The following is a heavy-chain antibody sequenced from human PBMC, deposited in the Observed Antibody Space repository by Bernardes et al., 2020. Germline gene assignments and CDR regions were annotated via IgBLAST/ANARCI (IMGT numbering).Heavy chain of an antibody. Sequence: GGSLRLSCAGSGLSFGSYAMSWVRQAPGEAPEWVSGVSDNGRSKYYADSVKGRFTISRDNSKDTLYLQMSSLRAEDTAIYYCAKGAATTSLYFDTSGFYNNYFDYWGQGILVTVSS. CDR1: GLSFGSYA. CDR2: VSDNGRSK. CDR3: AKGAATTSLYFDTSGFYNNYFDY. J-gene: IGHJ4*02. D-gene: IGHD3-22*01. V-gene: IGHV3-23*01.